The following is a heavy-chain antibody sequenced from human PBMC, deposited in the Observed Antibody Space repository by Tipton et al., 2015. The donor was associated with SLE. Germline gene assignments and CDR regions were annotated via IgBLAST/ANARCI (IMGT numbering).Heavy chain of an antibody. CDR2: ISYNGRA. D-gene: IGHD4-11*01. CDR1: GGSISSSSYY. CDR3: ARSDYNWDTWFDP. J-gene: IGHJ5*02. Sequence: TLSLTCTVSGGSISSSSYYWAWIRQPPGKGLGWIASISYNGRAYYNPSLKSRVTISLDTSKNQFSLNLRSVTAADTAVYYCARSDYNWDTWFDPWGQGTLVTVSS. V-gene: IGHV4-39*07.